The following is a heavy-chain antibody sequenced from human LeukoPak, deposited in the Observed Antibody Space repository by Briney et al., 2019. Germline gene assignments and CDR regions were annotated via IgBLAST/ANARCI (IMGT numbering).Heavy chain of an antibody. V-gene: IGHV3-21*01. D-gene: IGHD6-19*01. Sequence: PGGSLRHSCAASGFTFSSYSMNWVRQAPGKGLECVASISSTSSYIYYADSVKGRFTISRDNAKNSLYLQMNSLRAEDTAVFYCARSGRQSSDYWGQGTLVTVSS. J-gene: IGHJ4*02. CDR3: ARSGRQSSDY. CDR2: ISSTSSYI. CDR1: GFTFSSYS.